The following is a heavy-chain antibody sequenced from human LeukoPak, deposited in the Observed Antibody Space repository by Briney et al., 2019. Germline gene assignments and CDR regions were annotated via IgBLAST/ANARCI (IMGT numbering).Heavy chain of an antibody. Sequence: GGSLRLSCLASGFTFNLYSMHWVRQAPGKGLEFVSVISSDGVYTYYAYSVKGRFTISRDNSKNTLYLQMNSLRGEDTAVYYCAKLTRGYCSSTACPNWFDPWGQGTLVTVSS. CDR3: AKLTRGYCSSTACPNWFDP. V-gene: IGHV3-64*04. CDR1: GFTFNLYS. D-gene: IGHD2-2*01. J-gene: IGHJ5*02. CDR2: ISSDGVYT.